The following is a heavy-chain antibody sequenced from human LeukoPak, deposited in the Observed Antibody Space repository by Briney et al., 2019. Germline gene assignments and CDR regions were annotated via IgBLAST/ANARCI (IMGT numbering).Heavy chain of an antibody. CDR2: INPNSGGA. D-gene: IGHD2-15*01. V-gene: IGHV1-2*06. CDR1: GYTFTGYY. CDR3: ARARAVQGYCSGGSCYINDY. J-gene: IGHJ4*02. Sequence: ASVNVSCKASGYTFTGYYMHWVRQAPGQGLEWMGRINPNSGGANYAQKLQGRVTMTRATSVSTAYMWVGRLRSDDPAVHDRARARAVQGYCSGGSCYINDYWGQGTLVTVSS.